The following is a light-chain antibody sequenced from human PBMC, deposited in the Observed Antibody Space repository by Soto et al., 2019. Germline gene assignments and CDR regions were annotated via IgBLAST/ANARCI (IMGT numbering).Light chain of an antibody. CDR1: QAIGDH. Sequence: DIQMTQSPSALSASVGDTVTVTCRASQAIGDHLAWFQQQPGKVPQRLIYSVSTLYTGAPSRFSGSGSETDFTLTITNLQPEDFVSYYYLQHYSYPSTVGGGT. V-gene: IGKV1-17*03. CDR3: LQHYSYPST. CDR2: SVS. J-gene: IGKJ4*01.